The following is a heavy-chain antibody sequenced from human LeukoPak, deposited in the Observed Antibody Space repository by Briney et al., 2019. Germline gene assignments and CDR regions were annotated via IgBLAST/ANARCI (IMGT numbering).Heavy chain of an antibody. V-gene: IGHV1-2*02. D-gene: IGHD3-10*01. Sequence: EASVKVSCKASGYIFTGFYMHWVRQGPGQGLEWMGWINPNSGGTNYAQKFQGRVTMTRDTSINTAYMELSRLRSDDTAVYYCARDLVRGVSYYFDYWGQGTLVTVSS. CDR2: INPNSGGT. CDR1: GYIFTGFY. CDR3: ARDLVRGVSYYFDY. J-gene: IGHJ4*02.